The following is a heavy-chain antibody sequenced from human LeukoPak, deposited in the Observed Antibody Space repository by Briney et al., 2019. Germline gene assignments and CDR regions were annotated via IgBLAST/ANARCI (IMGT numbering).Heavy chain of an antibody. D-gene: IGHD1-26*01. CDR2: SKNKADSYTT. CDR1: GFTFSDHY. CDR3: TRSFTGSHEGWFDP. J-gene: IGHJ5*02. Sequence: GGSLRLSCAASGFTFSDHYMDWVRQAPGKGLEWLGRSKNKADSYTTDYAASVKGRFTISRDDSKNSVHLQMNSLKTEDTATYYCTRSFTGSHEGWFDPWGQGTLVTVSS. V-gene: IGHV3-72*01.